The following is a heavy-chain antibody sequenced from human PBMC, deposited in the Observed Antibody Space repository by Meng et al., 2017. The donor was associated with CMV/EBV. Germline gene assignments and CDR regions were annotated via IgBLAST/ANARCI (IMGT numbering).Heavy chain of an antibody. J-gene: IGHJ4*02. V-gene: IGHV1-46*01. Sequence: VQLVHSGAAVKNPGASVKVSCKASGYTFTSYYINWVRKAPGQGLEWMVIINPSGGSTSYAQKFQGRVTMTRDTSTSTVYMELSSLRSEDTAVYYCALAEYSSSLFDYWGQGTLVTVSS. CDR2: INPSGGST. D-gene: IGHD6-13*01. CDR1: GYTFTSYY. CDR3: ALAEYSSSLFDY.